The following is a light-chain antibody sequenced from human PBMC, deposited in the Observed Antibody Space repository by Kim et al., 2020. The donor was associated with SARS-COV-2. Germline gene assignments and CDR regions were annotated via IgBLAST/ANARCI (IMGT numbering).Light chain of an antibody. V-gene: IGKV1-8*01. CDR2: AAS. CDR1: QRISSY. CDR3: QQYYTYPLT. J-gene: IGKJ4*01. Sequence: ASTGDRVTITCRASQRISSYLAWYQQKPGKAPKLLIYAASTLQSGVPSRFSGSGSGTDFTLTISCLQSEDFATYYCQQYYTYPLTFGGGTKVDIK.